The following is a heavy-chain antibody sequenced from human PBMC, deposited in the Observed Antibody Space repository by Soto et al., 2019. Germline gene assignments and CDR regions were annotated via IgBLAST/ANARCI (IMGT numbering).Heavy chain of an antibody. CDR1: GFTFRSYA. V-gene: IGHV3-23*01. D-gene: IGHD4-17*01. CDR2: ISGSGGST. J-gene: IGHJ1*01. CDR3: TKDPPHDYGDSVISSEYFQH. Sequence: EVQLLESGGGLVQPGGSLRLSCAASGFTFRSYAMRWVRQAPGKGLEWVSAISGSGGSTYYADSVKGRFTIYRDNSKNTLYLKRNSLRDEDTSVYYCTKDPPHDYGDSVISSEYFQHWGQGTMVTVSS.